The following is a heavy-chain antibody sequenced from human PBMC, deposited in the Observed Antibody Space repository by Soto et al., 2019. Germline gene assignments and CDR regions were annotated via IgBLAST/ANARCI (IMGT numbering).Heavy chain of an antibody. CDR1: GGTFSSYA. D-gene: IGHD2-2*01. CDR3: ARSQGSSPSVGIYYYYYYGMDV. Sequence: QVQLVQSGAEVKKPGSSVKGSCKASGGTFSSYAISWVRQAPGQGLEWMGGIIPISDTTNYAQKFQGRVTIAADESTSTAYMELSSLRSEDTAVYYCARSQGSSPSVGIYYYYYYGMDVWGQGTTVTVSS. V-gene: IGHV1-69*01. J-gene: IGHJ6*02. CDR2: IIPISDTT.